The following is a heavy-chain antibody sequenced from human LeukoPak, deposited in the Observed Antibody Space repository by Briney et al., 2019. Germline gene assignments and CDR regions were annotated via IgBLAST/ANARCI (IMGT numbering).Heavy chain of an antibody. CDR2: IYYTGST. CDR1: GDSISSYY. V-gene: IGHV4-59*01. Sequence: SETLSLTXTVSGDSISSYYWSWIRQPPGKGLEWIGYIYYTGSTNYNPPLKSRVTISVDTSKNQFSLKLGSVTAADTAVYYCARVRHGWLDPWGQGTLVTVSS. D-gene: IGHD3-16*01. CDR3: ARVRHGWLDP. J-gene: IGHJ5*02.